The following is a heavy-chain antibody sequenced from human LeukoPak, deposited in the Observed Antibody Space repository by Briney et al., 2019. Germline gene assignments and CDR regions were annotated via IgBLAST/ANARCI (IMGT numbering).Heavy chain of an antibody. J-gene: IGHJ4*02. CDR3: ARLGSRFDY. D-gene: IGHD3-10*01. Sequence: GESLKISCKCSGYTFTTYWIAWVRQVPGKGLEWMGIIYPGDSDTRYSPSFQGQVTISVDKSITTAYLQWSSLKASDTAIYYCARLGSRFDYWGQGTLVTVSS. V-gene: IGHV5-51*01. CDR1: GYTFTTYW. CDR2: IYPGDSDT.